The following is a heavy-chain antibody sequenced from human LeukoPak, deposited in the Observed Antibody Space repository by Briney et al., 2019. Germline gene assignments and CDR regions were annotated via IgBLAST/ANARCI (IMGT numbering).Heavy chain of an antibody. V-gene: IGHV4-39*01. CDR1: GGSISSSSYY. CDR3: ARHVSRHWYFDL. Sequence: SETLSLTCTVSGGSISSSSYYWGWIRQPPGKGLEWIGSIYYSGNTYYNPSLKSRVTISVDTSKNQFSLKLSSVTAADTAVYYCARHVSRHWYFDLWGRGTLVIVSS. J-gene: IGHJ2*01. CDR2: IYYSGNT. D-gene: IGHD3-16*02.